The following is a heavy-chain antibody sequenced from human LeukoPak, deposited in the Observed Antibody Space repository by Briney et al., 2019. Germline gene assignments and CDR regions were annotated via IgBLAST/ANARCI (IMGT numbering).Heavy chain of an antibody. D-gene: IGHD3-10*01. CDR2: INWNSGSL. CDR1: GFRFDDYA. CDR3: AKDTGAFYYCTMDV. Sequence: GRSLRLSCAASGFRFDDYAMHWVRHAPGKGLEWVSSINWNSGSLGYADSVKGRFTISRDNAKKSLYLQMNSLRGEDTGLYYCAKDTGAFYYCTMDVWGQGTTVTVSS. J-gene: IGHJ6*02. V-gene: IGHV3-9*01.